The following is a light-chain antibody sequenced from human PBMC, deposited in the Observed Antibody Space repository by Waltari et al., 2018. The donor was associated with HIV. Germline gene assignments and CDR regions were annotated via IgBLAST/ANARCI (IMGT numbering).Light chain of an antibody. CDR3: ETWDDTLSGPNVV. V-gene: IGLV1-47*01. J-gene: IGLJ2*01. Sequence: QSVLSQPPSASGTPGQGVVISCSGSSSNIGRNYVSWYQQLPGSAPKLLIYRNDQRPSGVPDRFSGSKSGTSASLAISGLRSEDEAVYYCETWDDTLSGPNVVFGGGTKVTVL. CDR1: SSNIGRNY. CDR2: RND.